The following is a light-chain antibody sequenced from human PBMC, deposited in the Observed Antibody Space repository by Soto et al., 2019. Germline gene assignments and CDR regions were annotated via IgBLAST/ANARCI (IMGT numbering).Light chain of an antibody. CDR3: SSYTNINTRACV. CDR2: DVA. V-gene: IGLV2-11*01. Sequence: QSALTQPRSVSGSPGQSVTISCTGTSSDVGSYNFVSWHQQHPGKAPKLMIYDVAKRPSGVPDRFSGSKSGNTASLTISGLQAEDEAEYYCSSYTNINTRACVFGTGTKVTVL. J-gene: IGLJ1*01. CDR1: SSDVGSYNF.